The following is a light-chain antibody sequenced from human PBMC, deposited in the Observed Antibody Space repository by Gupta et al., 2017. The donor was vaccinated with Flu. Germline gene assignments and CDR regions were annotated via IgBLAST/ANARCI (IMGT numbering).Light chain of an antibody. J-gene: IGLJ3*02. V-gene: IGLV2-11*01. CDR3: CSYAGRYTGV. CDR1: SRDVGGYKY. Sequence: SALPQPHAVSGSSGPSVTISCPGTSRDVGGYKYVSWYQPYPGTAPSFMIDNVNKPPSGVPDRFSGSKSGNTASLTISGLQAEDEADYCGCSYAGRYTGVFGGGTKLTVL. CDR2: NVN.